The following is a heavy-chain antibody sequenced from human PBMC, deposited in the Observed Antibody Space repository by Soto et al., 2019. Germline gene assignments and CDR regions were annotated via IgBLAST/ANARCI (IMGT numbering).Heavy chain of an antibody. V-gene: IGHV3-21*01. J-gene: IGHJ5*01. D-gene: IGHD1-7*01. CDR3: ARDPPTGTTLDWFDS. CDR1: GFTFSSDS. Sequence: EVQLVESGGGLVKPGGSLRLSCAASGFTFSSDSMGWVRQAPGKGLEWVSSISSSGSFMNYADSVKGRFTISRDNAKNSLYIQMSSLKDEDTAVYYCARDPPTGTTLDWFDSWGQGTLVTVSS. CDR2: ISSSGSFM.